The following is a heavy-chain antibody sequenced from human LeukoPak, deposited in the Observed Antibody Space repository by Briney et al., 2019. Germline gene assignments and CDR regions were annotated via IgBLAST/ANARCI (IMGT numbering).Heavy chain of an antibody. CDR3: ARVNMVRGLHVDY. CDR1: GGSISSYY. CDR2: IYHSGST. J-gene: IGHJ4*02. D-gene: IGHD3-10*01. V-gene: IGHV4-59*12. Sequence: PSETLSLTCTVSGGSISSYYWSWIRQPPGKGLEWIGYIYHSGSTYYNPSLKSRVTISIDRSKNHFSLKLSSVTAADTAVYYCARVNMVRGLHVDYWGQGTLVTVSS.